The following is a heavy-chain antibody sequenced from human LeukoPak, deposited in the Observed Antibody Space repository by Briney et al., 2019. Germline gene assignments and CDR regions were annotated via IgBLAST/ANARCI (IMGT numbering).Heavy chain of an antibody. CDR3: ARDFSPDHRSYYFDY. CDR1: GGTFSSYA. Sequence: SVRVSCKASGGTFSSYAISWVRQAPGQGLEWMGGIIPIFGTANYAQKFQGRVTITADESTSTAYMELSSLRSEDTAVYYCARDFSPDHRSYYFDYWGQGTLVTVSS. J-gene: IGHJ4*02. D-gene: IGHD1-14*01. V-gene: IGHV1-69*13. CDR2: IIPIFGTA.